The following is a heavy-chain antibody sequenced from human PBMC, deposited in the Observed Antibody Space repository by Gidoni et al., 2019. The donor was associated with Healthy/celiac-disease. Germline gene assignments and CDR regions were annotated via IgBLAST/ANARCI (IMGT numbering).Heavy chain of an antibody. Sequence: EVQLVESGGGLVQPGGYLRLSCAASGFTVSSNYMSWVRQATGKGLEWVSVIYSGGSTYYADSVKGRFTISRDNSKNTLYLQMNSLRAEDTAVYYCARETVVVGAPGALDIWGQGTMVTVSS. J-gene: IGHJ3*02. D-gene: IGHD2-15*01. CDR1: GFTVSSNY. CDR3: ARETVVVGAPGALDI. V-gene: IGHV3-66*01. CDR2: IYSGGST.